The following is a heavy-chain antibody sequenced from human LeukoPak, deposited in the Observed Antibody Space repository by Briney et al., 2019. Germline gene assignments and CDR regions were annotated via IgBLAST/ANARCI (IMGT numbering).Heavy chain of an antibody. CDR2: LYSDGNT. J-gene: IGHJ4*02. D-gene: IGHD1-14*01. Sequence: SGGSLRLSCAASGFTVITNDMTWARQAPGKGLEWVSVLYSDGNTKYADSVQGRFTISRDNSKNTLYLEMNSLSLDDTAVYYCARGVEPLAANTLAYWGQGTLVTVSS. V-gene: IGHV3-53*01. CDR1: GFTVITND. CDR3: ARGVEPLAANTLAY.